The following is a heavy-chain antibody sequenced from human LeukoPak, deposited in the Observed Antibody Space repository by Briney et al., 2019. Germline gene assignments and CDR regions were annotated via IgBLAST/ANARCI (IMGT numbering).Heavy chain of an antibody. CDR3: TTRSGGSWQIIDC. CDR2: ISYDGTSK. Sequence: PGRSLRLSCAASVSSYGIHWVRQAPGKGLEWVAVISYDGTSKHYADSVKGRFTISRDNSKNTVYLQMDSLRAGDTAVYYCTTRSGGSWQIIDCWGQGTLVTVSS. CDR1: VSSYG. V-gene: IGHV3-30*03. D-gene: IGHD6-13*01. J-gene: IGHJ4*02.